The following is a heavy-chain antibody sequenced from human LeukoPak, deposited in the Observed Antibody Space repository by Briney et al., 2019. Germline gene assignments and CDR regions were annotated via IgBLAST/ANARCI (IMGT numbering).Heavy chain of an antibody. J-gene: IGHJ3*02. Sequence: GGSLRLSCAASGFTFSSYAMSWVRQAPGKGLEWVSAISGSGGSTYYADSVKGRFTISRDNSKNTLYLQMNNLRAEDTAVYYCAKDLDIVVVVAASRFGAFDIWGQGTMVTVSS. CDR1: GFTFSSYA. D-gene: IGHD2-15*01. CDR3: AKDLDIVVVVAASRFGAFDI. V-gene: IGHV3-23*01. CDR2: ISGSGGST.